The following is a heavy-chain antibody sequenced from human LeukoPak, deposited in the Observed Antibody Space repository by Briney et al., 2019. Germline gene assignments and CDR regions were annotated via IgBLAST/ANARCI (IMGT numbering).Heavy chain of an antibody. Sequence: TLSLTCTVSGGSISSGGYYWSRIRQHPGKGLGCIGYIYHSGTTYYHPSLKSRVTISVDTSKNQFSLKLSSVTAADTAEYYCARAAIIADTIPHFDYWGQGTLVTVST. CDR3: ARAAIIADTIPHFDY. J-gene: IGHJ4*02. CDR2: IYHSGTT. CDR1: GGSISSGGYY. V-gene: IGHV4-31*03. D-gene: IGHD5-12*01.